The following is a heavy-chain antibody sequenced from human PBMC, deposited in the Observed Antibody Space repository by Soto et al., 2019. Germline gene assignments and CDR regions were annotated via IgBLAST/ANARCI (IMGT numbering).Heavy chain of an antibody. Sequence: GGSLRLSCAASGFTFSSYAMSWVRQAPGKGLEWVSAISGSGGSTYYADSGKGRFTISRDNSTNTLYLHMNSLRAEDTAVSYCATDEYCSGTSCDYYYYYYMDVWGKGTTVTVSS. CDR2: ISGSGGST. CDR3: ATDEYCSGTSCDYYYYYYMDV. J-gene: IGHJ6*03. V-gene: IGHV3-23*01. D-gene: IGHD2-2*01. CDR1: GFTFSSYA.